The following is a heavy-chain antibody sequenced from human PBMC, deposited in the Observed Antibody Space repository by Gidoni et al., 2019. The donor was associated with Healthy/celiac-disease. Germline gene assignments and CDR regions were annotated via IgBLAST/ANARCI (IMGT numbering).Heavy chain of an antibody. CDR3: ALAGYCSGGSCYYYYGMDV. Sequence: TYSVKGRFTISRDNSKNTLYLQMNSLRAEDTAVYYCALAGYCSGGSCYYYYGMDVWGQGTTVTVSS. J-gene: IGHJ6*02. D-gene: IGHD2-15*01. V-gene: IGHV3-30*02.